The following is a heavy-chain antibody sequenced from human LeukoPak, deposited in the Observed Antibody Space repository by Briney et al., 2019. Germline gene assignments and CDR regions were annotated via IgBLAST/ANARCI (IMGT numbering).Heavy chain of an antibody. CDR2: IYNSGSST. CDR1: GGSISSYY. CDR3: VRDRELTY. J-gene: IGHJ4*02. Sequence: SETLSLTCTVSGGSISSYYWSWIRQPPGKGLEWIGYIYNSGSSTIYNPSLKSRVPISVDTSKNQFSLRLSSVTVADTAVYFCVRDRELTYWGQGTLVTVSS. V-gene: IGHV4-59*13. D-gene: IGHD3-10*01.